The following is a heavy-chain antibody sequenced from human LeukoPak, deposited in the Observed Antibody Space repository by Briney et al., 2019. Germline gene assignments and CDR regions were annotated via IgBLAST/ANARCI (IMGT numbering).Heavy chain of an antibody. D-gene: IGHD1-26*01. Sequence: GSLRLSCAASGFTFSSYGMHWVRQPPGKGLEWIGEILHTGPTNFNPSLKSRVTISMDKSKNQLSLRLNSVTAADTAIYYCVRGGTYYLPYWGQGILVTVSS. CDR3: VRGGTYYLPY. CDR1: GFTFSSYG. V-gene: IGHV4-4*02. CDR2: ILHTGPT. J-gene: IGHJ4*02.